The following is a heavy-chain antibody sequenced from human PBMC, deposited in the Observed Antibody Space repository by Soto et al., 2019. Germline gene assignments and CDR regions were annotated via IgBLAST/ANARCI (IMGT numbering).Heavy chain of an antibody. CDR3: ARGGSGTYHV. CDR1: DDSITSGGYY. Sequence: QVQLQGSGPGLVKASQTLSLTCSVSDDSITSGGYYWSWIRQHPAKGLEWIGSVYYRGSTYYNPSLRSRGTIALDPSQARLSLRLTSLTAADTATYYSARGGSGTYHVWGQGTLVTVSS. V-gene: IGHV4-31*02. D-gene: IGHD3-10*01. CDR2: VYYRGST. J-gene: IGHJ4*02.